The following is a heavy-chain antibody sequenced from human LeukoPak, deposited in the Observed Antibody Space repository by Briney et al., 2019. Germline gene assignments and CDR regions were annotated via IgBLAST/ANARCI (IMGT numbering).Heavy chain of an antibody. J-gene: IGHJ4*02. V-gene: IGHV3-21*01. Sequence: GGSLRLSCAASGFTFDDYTMHWVRQAPGKGLEWVSSISSSSSYIYYADSVKGRFTISRDNAKNSLYLQMNSLRAEDTAVYYCARGGSDYGSGRFFDCWGQGTLVTVSS. CDR2: ISSSSSYI. CDR3: ARGGSDYGSGRFFDC. CDR1: GFTFDDYT. D-gene: IGHD3-10*01.